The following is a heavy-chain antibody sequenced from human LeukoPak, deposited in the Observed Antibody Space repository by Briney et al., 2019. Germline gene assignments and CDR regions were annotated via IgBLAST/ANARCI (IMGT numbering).Heavy chain of an antibody. D-gene: IGHD2-8*01. V-gene: IGHV3-7*01. Sequence: GGSLRLSCAGSGFTFSSYWMSWVRQAPGKGLEWVASINQDKRQIQYVESVKGRFTISRDNAKSSLFLQMNSLRVEDTAVYYCARLRDDVTKFDSWGQGTLATVSS. CDR1: GFTFSSYW. CDR3: ARLRDDVTKFDS. CDR2: INQDKRQI. J-gene: IGHJ4*02.